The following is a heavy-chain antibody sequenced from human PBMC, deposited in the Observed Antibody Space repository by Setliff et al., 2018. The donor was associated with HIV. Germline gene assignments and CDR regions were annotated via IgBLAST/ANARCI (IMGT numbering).Heavy chain of an antibody. V-gene: IGHV1-8*02. D-gene: IGHD3-16*01. Sequence: GASVKVSCKASGYSFTTHDINWVRQSPGQGLEWMGWMNPDSGNTFYAQKFKGRVTMTRDTSTNTAYMELSSLTSDDTAVYFCARGSMSMMMFILVSAFDIWGQGTLVTVSS. CDR1: GYSFTTHD. CDR3: ARGSMSMMMFILVSAFDI. J-gene: IGHJ3*02. CDR2: MNPDSGNT.